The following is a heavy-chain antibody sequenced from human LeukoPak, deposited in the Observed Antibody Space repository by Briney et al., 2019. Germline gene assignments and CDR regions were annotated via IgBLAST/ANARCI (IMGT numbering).Heavy chain of an antibody. V-gene: IGHV4-61*01. CDR3: ARTGYSSGWYWDY. CDR2: IYYSGST. CDR1: GGSISSSSYY. J-gene: IGHJ4*02. D-gene: IGHD6-19*01. Sequence: SETLSLTCTVSGGSISSSSYYWSWIRQPPGKGLEWIGYIYYSGSTNYNPSLKSRVTISVDTSKNQFSLKLSSVTAADTAVYYCARTGYSSGWYWDYWGQGTLVTVSS.